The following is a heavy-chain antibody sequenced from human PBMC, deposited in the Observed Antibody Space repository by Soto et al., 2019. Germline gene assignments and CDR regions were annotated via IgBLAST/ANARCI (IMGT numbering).Heavy chain of an antibody. V-gene: IGHV3-74*01. CDR1: GFSFSRHW. CDR2: IDSDGTDA. J-gene: IGHJ4*02. D-gene: IGHD3-16*01. Sequence: EVQLVESGGGLVQPGGSLRLSCAASGFSFSRHWMHWVRQVPGKGLVWVSRIDSDGTDAKYADSVKGRFTISRDNANNTLSLQMTSLRAEDTAVYFCVREGGFPTYVSLHALWGQGALVTDSS. CDR3: VREGGFPTYVSLHAL.